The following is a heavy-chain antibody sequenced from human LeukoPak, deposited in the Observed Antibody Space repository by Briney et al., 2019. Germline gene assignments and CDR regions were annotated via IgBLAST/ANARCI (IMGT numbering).Heavy chain of an antibody. V-gene: IGHV3-48*01. Sequence: PGGSLRLSCAASGFTFSSYSMNWVRQAPGKGLEWVSYISSSSRNIYHADSVKGRFTISRDNAKNSLYLQMNSLRGDDMAVYYCARDGDYGWFDPWGQGTLVTVSS. J-gene: IGHJ5*02. D-gene: IGHD4-17*01. CDR1: GFTFSSYS. CDR3: ARDGDYGWFDP. CDR2: ISSSSRNI.